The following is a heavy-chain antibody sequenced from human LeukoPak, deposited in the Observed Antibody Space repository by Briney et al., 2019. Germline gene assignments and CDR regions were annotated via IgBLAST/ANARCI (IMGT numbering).Heavy chain of an antibody. CDR2: ISAYNGNT. CDR3: ARDSPQLNYDILTGYYNRTFDY. J-gene: IGHJ4*02. D-gene: IGHD3-9*01. Sequence: ASVKVSCKASGYTFTSYGISWVRQAPGQGLEWMGWISAYNGNTNYAQKLQGRVTMTTDTSTSTAYMELRSLRSDDTAVYYCARDSPQLNYDILTGYYNRTFDYWGQGTLVTSPQ. CDR1: GYTFTSYG. V-gene: IGHV1-18*04.